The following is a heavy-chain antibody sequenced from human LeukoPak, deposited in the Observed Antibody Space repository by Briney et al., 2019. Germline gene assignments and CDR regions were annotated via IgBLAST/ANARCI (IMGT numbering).Heavy chain of an antibody. D-gene: IGHD6-19*01. CDR2: IWYDSSNK. CDR1: GFSFRSYG. V-gene: IGHV3-33*01. CDR3: AREKSEYSSGWYLFDH. Sequence: PGRSLRLSCAASGFSFRSYGMHWVRQPPGKGLEWVAVIWYDSSNKYYADSVKGRFTISRDNSKNTLYLQMSSLRAEDTAVYYCAREKSEYSSGWYLFDHWGQGILVTVSS. J-gene: IGHJ4*02.